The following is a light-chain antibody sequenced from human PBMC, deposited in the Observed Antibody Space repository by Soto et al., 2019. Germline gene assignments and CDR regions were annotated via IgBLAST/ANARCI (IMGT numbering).Light chain of an antibody. CDR1: QSVSSSY. V-gene: IGKV3-20*01. J-gene: IGKJ1*01. Sequence: EIVLTQSPGTLSLSPGERATLSCRASQSVSSSYLAWYQQKPGQAPRLLIYGASSRATGIPDRFSGNGSGTDFTLTISRLEPEDFAVYYGQHYGSSLWTFGQGTKVEIK. CDR3: QHYGSSLWT. CDR2: GAS.